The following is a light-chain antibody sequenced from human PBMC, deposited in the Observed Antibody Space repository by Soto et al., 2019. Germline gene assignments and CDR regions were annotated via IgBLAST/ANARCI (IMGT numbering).Light chain of an antibody. Sequence: QSVLTQPASVSGSPGQSMTISCTGTNNDVGGYNYVSWYQQHPGKAPKLMIYEVSNRPLGVSNRFSGSKSGNTASLTISGLQAEDEADYFCSSYTSSSSPYVFGTGTKVTVL. CDR1: NNDVGGYNY. CDR3: SSYTSSSSPYV. V-gene: IGLV2-14*01. J-gene: IGLJ1*01. CDR2: EVS.